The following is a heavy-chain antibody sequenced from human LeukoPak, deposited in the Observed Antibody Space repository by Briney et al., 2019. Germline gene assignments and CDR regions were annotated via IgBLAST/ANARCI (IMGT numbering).Heavy chain of an antibody. V-gene: IGHV4-38-2*01. Sequence: SETLSLTCAVSGSSISSGYYWGWIRQPPGKGLEWIGNIYHDGNTYYNPSLKSRLTVSVDKSQNQFSLTLSSVAAADTAVYFCARLTASRRAFDMWGQGTKVTVSS. CDR3: ARLTASRRAFDM. J-gene: IGHJ3*02. CDR1: GSSISSGYY. CDR2: IYHDGNT. D-gene: IGHD2-2*01.